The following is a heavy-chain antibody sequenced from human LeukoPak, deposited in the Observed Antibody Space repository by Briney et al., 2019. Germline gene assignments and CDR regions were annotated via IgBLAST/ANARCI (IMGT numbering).Heavy chain of an antibody. CDR2: ISSSGDLT. D-gene: IGHD4-17*01. V-gene: IGHV3-23*01. Sequence: PGGSLRLSCAASGFTFSNCAMSWVRQAPGKGLEWVSTISSSGDLTYYVDSVKGRFTISRDNSKNTLYLQMNNLRAGDTAVYYRANHDGEKGISSLLWGQGTLVTVSS. CDR3: ANHDGEKGISSLL. J-gene: IGHJ4*02. CDR1: GFTFSNCA.